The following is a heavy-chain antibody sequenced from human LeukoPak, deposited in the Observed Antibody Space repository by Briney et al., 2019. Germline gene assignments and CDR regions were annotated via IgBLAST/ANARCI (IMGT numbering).Heavy chain of an antibody. J-gene: IGHJ4*02. CDR3: AREGYYDSSGYYFGY. D-gene: IGHD3-22*01. CDR1: GITFSDYY. Sequence: GGSLILSCAASGITFSDYYMSWIRQAPGKGLEWVSYISSSSSHTNYADSVKGRFTISRDNAKNSLYLQMNSLRAEDTAVYYCAREGYYDSSGYYFGYWGQGTLVTVSS. CDR2: ISSSSSHT. V-gene: IGHV3-11*05.